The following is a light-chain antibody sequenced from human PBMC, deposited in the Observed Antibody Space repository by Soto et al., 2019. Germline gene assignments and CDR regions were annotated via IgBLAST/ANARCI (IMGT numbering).Light chain of an antibody. CDR1: QSVSSGY. CDR3: QQYGSAPPKT. J-gene: IGKJ1*01. Sequence: EIVLTQSPGTLSLSPGERATLSCRASQSVSSGYLAWFQQKPGQPPRLLLYGAASRATGVPDRFSGSGSGTDFTLPISRMEPEDFAVYYCQQYGSAPPKTFGQGTKVEIK. V-gene: IGKV3-20*01. CDR2: GAA.